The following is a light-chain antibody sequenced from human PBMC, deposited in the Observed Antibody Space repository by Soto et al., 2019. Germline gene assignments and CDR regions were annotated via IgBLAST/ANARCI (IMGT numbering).Light chain of an antibody. CDR2: WAS. J-gene: IGKJ4*02. Sequence: DIVMTQSPDSLAVSLGERATINCKSSQSVLSSSNNKNYLTWYQQKPGQAPMMLIYWASTRESEVPDRFSGTGSGTDFTLTLSSMQAEDVEFHFCHQYESAPIMFGGGTKVEL. V-gene: IGKV4-1*01. CDR1: QSVLSSSNNKNY. CDR3: HQYESAPIM.